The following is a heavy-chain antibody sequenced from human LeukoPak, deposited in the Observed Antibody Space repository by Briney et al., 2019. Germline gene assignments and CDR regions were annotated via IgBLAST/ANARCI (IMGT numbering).Heavy chain of an antibody. Sequence: GRSLRLSCAASGFTFDDYAMHWVRQAPGKGLEWVSGISWGSGSIGYADSVKGRFTIPRDNAKYSLYLQMNSLRAEDTALYYCAKASCSGGTCSCDSWGQGTLVTVSS. CDR3: AKASCSGGTCSCDS. D-gene: IGHD2-15*01. V-gene: IGHV3-9*01. CDR1: GFTFDDYA. CDR2: ISWGSGSI. J-gene: IGHJ4*02.